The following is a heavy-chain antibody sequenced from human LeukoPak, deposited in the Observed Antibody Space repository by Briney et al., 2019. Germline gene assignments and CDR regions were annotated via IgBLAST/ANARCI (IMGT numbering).Heavy chain of an antibody. J-gene: IGHJ4*02. CDR3: ARDSRQLALDS. V-gene: IGHV3-30*03. D-gene: IGHD1-1*01. CDR1: GFTFGPYG. Sequence: GRSLRLSCAASGFTFGPYGMHWVRQAPGKGLEWVAVISYDGSDKYYADSVKGRFTISRDNSKNTLYLQMNSLRAEDTAVYYCARDSRQLALDSWGQGTLVTVSS. CDR2: ISYDGSDK.